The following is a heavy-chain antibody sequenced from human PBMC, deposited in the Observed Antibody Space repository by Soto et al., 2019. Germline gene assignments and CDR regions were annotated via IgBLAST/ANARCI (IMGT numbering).Heavy chain of an antibody. CDR3: VRDRDWAFDI. CDR1: GYALRDYS. CDR2: TGTRRKYT. Sequence: VGSLRLSCAASGYALRDYSMNWVRQAPGKGLEWVSYTGTRRKYTFYADSVRGRFTISRDDARNSVYLQLNSLRDEDTAVYYCVRDRDWAFDIWGQGTMVTVSS. D-gene: IGHD3-9*01. J-gene: IGHJ3*02. V-gene: IGHV3-48*02.